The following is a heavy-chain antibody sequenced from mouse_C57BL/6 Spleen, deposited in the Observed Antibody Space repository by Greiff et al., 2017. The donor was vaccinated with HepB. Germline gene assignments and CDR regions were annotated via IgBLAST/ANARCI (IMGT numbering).Heavy chain of an antibody. D-gene: IGHD2-2*01. V-gene: IGHV2-2*01. CDR3: ARKQIYYAYDWYFDV. J-gene: IGHJ1*03. CDR2: IWSGGST. Sequence: QVQLQQSGPGLVQPSQSLSITCTVSGFSLTSYGVHWVRQSPGKGLEWLGVIWSGGSTDYNAAFISRLSISKDNSKSQVFFKMNSLQADDTAIYYFARKQIYYAYDWYFDVWGTGTTVTVSS. CDR1: GFSLTSYG.